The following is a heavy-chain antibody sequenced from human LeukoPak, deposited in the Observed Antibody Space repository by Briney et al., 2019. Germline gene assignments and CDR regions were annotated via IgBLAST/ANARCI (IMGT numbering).Heavy chain of an antibody. D-gene: IGHD3-16*01. V-gene: IGHV3-30*02. CDR2: IRHDGSIK. Sequence: GGSLRLSCAASGFVFSTYGMYWVRQAPGKGLEWVAFIRHDGSIKNYADSVKGRSTISRDNSKNTPYLQMNSLRAEDTAVYYCAKDSLADIDYWGQGTLVTVSS. CDR3: AKDSLADIDY. CDR1: GFVFSTYG. J-gene: IGHJ4*02.